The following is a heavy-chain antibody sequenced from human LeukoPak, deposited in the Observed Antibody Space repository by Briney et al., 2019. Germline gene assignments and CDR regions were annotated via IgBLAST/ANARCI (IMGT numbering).Heavy chain of an antibody. V-gene: IGHV1-8*01. CDR3: ATTPVYDILTGYQDY. D-gene: IGHD3-9*01. CDR2: MNPNSGNT. Sequence: ASVKVSCKASGYTFTSYDINWVRQATGQGLEWMGWMNPNSGNTGYAQKFQGRVTMTRNTSISTAYMELSSLRSEDAAVYYCATTPVYDILTGYQDYWGQGTLVTVSS. CDR1: GYTFTSYD. J-gene: IGHJ4*02.